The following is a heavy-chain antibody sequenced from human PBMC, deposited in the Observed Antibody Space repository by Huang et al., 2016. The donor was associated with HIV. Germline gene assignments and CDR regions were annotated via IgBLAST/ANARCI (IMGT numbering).Heavy chain of an antibody. CDR2: IRAYNGDI. CDR1: GYTFSTYG. J-gene: IGHJ4*02. Sequence: QIQLVQSAAEVKKPGASVKVSCRASGYTFSTYGISWVRQAPGQGLEWMGWIRAYNGDIKFAQNFKGRLTMTTDTSTLTAYMELRSLRSDDTALYYCARKATVTAGIDYWGQGTLVTVSS. D-gene: IGHD4-17*01. CDR3: ARKATVTAGIDY. V-gene: IGHV1-18*01.